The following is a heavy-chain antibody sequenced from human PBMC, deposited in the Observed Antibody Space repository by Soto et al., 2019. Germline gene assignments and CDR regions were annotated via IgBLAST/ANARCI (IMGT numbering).Heavy chain of an antibody. CDR1: GFTFSSYA. Sequence: PGGSLILSCAASGFTFSSYAMSWVRQAPGKGLEWVSAISGSGGSTYYADSVKGRFTISRDNSKNTLYLQMNSLRAEDTAVYYCAKVSPYYDSSGNPEAFDIWGQGTMVTVSS. CDR3: AKVSPYYDSSGNPEAFDI. J-gene: IGHJ3*02. V-gene: IGHV3-23*01. D-gene: IGHD3-22*01. CDR2: ISGSGGST.